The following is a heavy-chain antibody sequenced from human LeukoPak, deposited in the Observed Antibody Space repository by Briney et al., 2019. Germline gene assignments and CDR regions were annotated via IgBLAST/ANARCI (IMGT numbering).Heavy chain of an antibody. J-gene: IGHJ4*02. V-gene: IGHV3-74*01. CDR1: RFTFSTYW. CDR2: INSDGSGT. CDR3: AKDQGYCSGGSCYSFDY. Sequence: SGGSLRLSCAASRFTFSTYWMHWVRQAPGKGLVWVSRINSDGSGTGYADSVKGRFTISRDNAKNTLYLQMNSLRAEDTAVYYCAKDQGYCSGGSCYSFDYWGQGTLVTVSS. D-gene: IGHD2-15*01.